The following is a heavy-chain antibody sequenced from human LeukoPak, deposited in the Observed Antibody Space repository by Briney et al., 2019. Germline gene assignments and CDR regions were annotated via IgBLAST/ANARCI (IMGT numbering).Heavy chain of an antibody. CDR1: GGSISSYY. D-gene: IGHD1-14*01. CDR3: ARSLTGPDY. V-gene: IGHV4-59*12. Sequence: SETLSLTCTVSGGSISSYYWSWIRQPPGKGLEWIGSIYYSGSTYYNPSLKSRVTISVDTSKNQFSLKLSSVTAADTAVYYCARSLTGPDYWGQGTLVTVSS. J-gene: IGHJ4*02. CDR2: IYYSGST.